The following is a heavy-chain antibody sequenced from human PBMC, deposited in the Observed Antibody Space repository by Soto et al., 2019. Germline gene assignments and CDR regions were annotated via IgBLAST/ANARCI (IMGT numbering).Heavy chain of an antibody. CDR1: GGSTSSGDYY. J-gene: IGHJ5*02. CDR3: ARGIGYCISTSCYSDPWFDP. D-gene: IGHD2-2*01. CDR2: IYYSGST. Sequence: SETLSLTCTVSGGSTSSGDYYWSWIRQPPGKGLEWIGYIYYSGSTYYNPSLKSRVTISVDTSKNQFSLKLSSVTAADTAVYYCARGIGYCISTSCYSDPWFDPWGQGTLVTVSS. V-gene: IGHV4-30-4*01.